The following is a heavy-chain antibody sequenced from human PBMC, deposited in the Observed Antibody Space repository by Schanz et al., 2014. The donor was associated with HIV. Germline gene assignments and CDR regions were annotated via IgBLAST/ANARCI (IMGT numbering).Heavy chain of an antibody. CDR1: GYTFSAYD. Sequence: QVQLVQSGAEVKKPGASVEVSCEASGYTFSAYDINWVRQAPGQGLAWMGRMNPESGTTGIAEKYLGDLTLTRITSTGSAYMSIDSLRSEDTGVYYCVTGAYFHYDKKGSYLNWYFDIWGRGTLVAVSS. J-gene: IGHJ2*01. CDR3: VTGAYFHYDKKGSYLNWYFDI. CDR2: MNPESGTT. D-gene: IGHD3-16*01. V-gene: IGHV1-8*02.